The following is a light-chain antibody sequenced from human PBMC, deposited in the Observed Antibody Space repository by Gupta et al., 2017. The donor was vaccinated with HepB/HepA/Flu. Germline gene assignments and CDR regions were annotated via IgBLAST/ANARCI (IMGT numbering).Light chain of an antibody. V-gene: IGKV1-9*01. J-gene: IGKJ5*01. CDR3: QQFNSYPIP. Sequence: DIQLTQSPSFLSASLGDRVTITCRASKDINSYLIWYQQKPGKAPKLLIYSASTLQSGVPSRFSGSGSGTEFTLTISSLQPEDFATYYCQQFNSYPIPFGQGTRLDIK. CDR2: SAS. CDR1: KDINSY.